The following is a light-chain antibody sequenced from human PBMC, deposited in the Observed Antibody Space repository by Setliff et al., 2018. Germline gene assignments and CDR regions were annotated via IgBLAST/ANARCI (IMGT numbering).Light chain of an antibody. CDR3: MQATEFPYT. CDR2: QIS. Sequence: DIVLTQTPLSSPVTLGQPASISCRSSRSLIHSGGPTFLSWLQQRPGQPPRLLIYQISKRFSGVPDRFSGSGAETDFTLKISRVEIEDIGIYYCMQATEFPYTFGQGTRLEIK. V-gene: IGKV2-24*01. CDR1: RSLIHSGGPTF. J-gene: IGKJ5*01.